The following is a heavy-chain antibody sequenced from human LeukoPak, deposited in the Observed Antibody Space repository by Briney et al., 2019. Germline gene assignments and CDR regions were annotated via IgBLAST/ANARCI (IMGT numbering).Heavy chain of an antibody. CDR2: INPSGGST. CDR3: ARGLYDDSSGYRSVPIDY. CDR1: GYTFTSYY. D-gene: IGHD3-22*01. V-gene: IGHV1-46*01. Sequence: GASVKVSCKASGYTFTSYYMHWLRQAPGPGLGWMGIINPSGGSTSYAQKFQGRVTMTRDTSTSTVYMELSSLRSEDTAVYYCARGLYDDSSGYRSVPIDYWGQGTLVSVSS. J-gene: IGHJ4*02.